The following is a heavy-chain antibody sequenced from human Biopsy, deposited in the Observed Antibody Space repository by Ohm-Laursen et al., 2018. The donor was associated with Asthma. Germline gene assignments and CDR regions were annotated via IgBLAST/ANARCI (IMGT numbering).Heavy chain of an antibody. D-gene: IGHD3-3*01. CDR2: GGSYYDGGLK. CDR3: ARDVMEWYLPAFDF. V-gene: IGHV3-30-3*01. J-gene: IGHJ4*02. CDR1: GFTFRSYA. Sequence: GQTLSLTCAVSGFTFRSYAMHWVRQAPGKGLEWVAVGGSYYDGGLKYYADSVNGRFTVSRDDSKNTLYLQMNSLRPDDTAVYYCARDVMEWYLPAFDFWGQGTLVTVSS.